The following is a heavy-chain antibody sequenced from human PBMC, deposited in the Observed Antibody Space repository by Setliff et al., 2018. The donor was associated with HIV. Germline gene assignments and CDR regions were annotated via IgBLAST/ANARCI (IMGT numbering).Heavy chain of an antibody. Sequence: SETLSLTCAVYGGSFSGYYWTWIRQPPGKGLEWIGEINHSGSTNYNPSLKSRVTMSVDTSKNQFSLNLSSVTAADTAVFYCARAPTGYSSIWYRNGLTYYNYMDVWGKGTKVTVSS. CDR2: INHSGST. V-gene: IGHV4-34*01. J-gene: IGHJ6*03. D-gene: IGHD6-13*01. CDR1: GGSFSGYY. CDR3: ARAPTGYSSIWYRNGLTYYNYMDV.